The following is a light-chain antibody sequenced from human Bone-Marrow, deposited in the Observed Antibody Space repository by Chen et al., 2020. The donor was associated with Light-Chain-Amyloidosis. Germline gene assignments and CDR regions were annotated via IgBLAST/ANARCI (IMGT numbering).Light chain of an antibody. Sequence: EVVFTQSPATLSLSPGERATLSCRASQSVSSYLAWFQQKPGQAPSLLIYDASNRATGIPARFSGSGSGTDFTLTISSLEPEDFAVYYCHQRNNWPFTFGPGTTVDIK. V-gene: IGKV3-11*01. CDR1: QSVSSY. CDR3: HQRNNWPFT. CDR2: DAS. J-gene: IGKJ3*01.